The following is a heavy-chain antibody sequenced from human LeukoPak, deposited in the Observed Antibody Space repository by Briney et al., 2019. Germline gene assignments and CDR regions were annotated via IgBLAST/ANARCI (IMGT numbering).Heavy chain of an antibody. CDR3: ARREYSGWYTRHTYYMDV. Sequence: GSLRLSCAASGFTFSDYYMSWIRQPPGKRLEWIGEINHSGSTNYNPSLKSRVTISVDTSKNQFSLKLSSVTAADTAVYYCARREYSGWYTRHTYYMDVWGKGTTVTISS. D-gene: IGHD6-19*01. J-gene: IGHJ6*03. CDR2: INHSGST. CDR1: GFTFSDYY. V-gene: IGHV4-34*01.